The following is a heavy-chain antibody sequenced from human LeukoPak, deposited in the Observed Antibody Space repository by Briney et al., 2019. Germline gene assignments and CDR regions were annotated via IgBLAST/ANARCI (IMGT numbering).Heavy chain of an antibody. V-gene: IGHV1-8*01. CDR3: AMGEAHYAFDI. CDR1: GYTFTSYD. Sequence: ASVKVSCKASGYTFTSYDINWVRQATGQGLEWMGWMNPNSGNTGYAQKFQGRVTVTRNTSISTAYMELSSLRSEDTAVYYCAMGEAHYAFDIWGQGTMVTVSS. CDR2: MNPNSGNT. D-gene: IGHD3-16*01. J-gene: IGHJ3*02.